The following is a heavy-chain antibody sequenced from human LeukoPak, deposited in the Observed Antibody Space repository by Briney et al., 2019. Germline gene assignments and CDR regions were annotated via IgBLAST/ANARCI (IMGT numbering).Heavy chain of an antibody. CDR2: ISSNGGST. J-gene: IGHJ4*02. Sequence: PGGSLRLSCSAPGFTFSSYAMHWVRQAPGKGLEYVSAISSNGGSTYYTDSVKGRFTISRDNSKNTLYLQMSSLRAEDTAVYYCVKHDYYDSSGYPFDYWGQGTLVT. CDR1: GFTFSSYA. V-gene: IGHV3-64D*06. D-gene: IGHD3-22*01. CDR3: VKHDYYDSSGYPFDY.